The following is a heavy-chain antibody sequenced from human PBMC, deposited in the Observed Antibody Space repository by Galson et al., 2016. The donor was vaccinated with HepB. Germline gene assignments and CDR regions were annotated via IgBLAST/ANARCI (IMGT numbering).Heavy chain of an antibody. Sequence: LRLSCAASGFTFTSYWMHWVRQAPGKGLVWVSRSNSDGSIKHYADSVKGRFTISRDNAKNTLYLQMNSLRAEDTAIYFCARAVDIGVPNGMGVWGQGTAVTVSS. D-gene: IGHD3-16*01. CDR3: ARAVDIGVPNGMGV. CDR1: GFTFTSYW. CDR2: SNSDGSIK. J-gene: IGHJ6*02. V-gene: IGHV3-74*01.